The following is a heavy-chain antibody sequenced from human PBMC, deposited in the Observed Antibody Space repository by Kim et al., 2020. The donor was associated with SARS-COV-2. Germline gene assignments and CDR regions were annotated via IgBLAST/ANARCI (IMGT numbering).Heavy chain of an antibody. CDR3: ARDHMELGRGGYYYGMDV. D-gene: IGHD1-7*01. J-gene: IGHJ6*02. CDR1: GGSISSYY. CDR2: IYYSGST. V-gene: IGHV4-59*13. Sequence: SETLSLTCTVSGGSISSYYWSWIRQPPGKGLEWIGYIYYSGSTNYNPSLKSRVTISVDTSKNQFSLKLSSVTAADTAVYYCARDHMELGRGGYYYGMDVWGQGTTVTVSS.